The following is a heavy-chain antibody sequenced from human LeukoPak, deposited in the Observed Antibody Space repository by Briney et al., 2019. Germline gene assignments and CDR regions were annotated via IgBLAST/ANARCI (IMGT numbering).Heavy chain of an antibody. D-gene: IGHD3-3*01. V-gene: IGHV3-11*04. CDR2: ISSSGSTI. Sequence: GGSLRLSCAASGFTFSDYYMSWIRQAPGKGLEWVSYISSSGSTIYYADSVKGRFTISRDNSKNTLYLQMNSLRAEDTAVYYCARDGAHYDFWSGYRPSDAFDIWGQGTMVTVSS. J-gene: IGHJ3*02. CDR1: GFTFSDYY. CDR3: ARDGAHYDFWSGYRPSDAFDI.